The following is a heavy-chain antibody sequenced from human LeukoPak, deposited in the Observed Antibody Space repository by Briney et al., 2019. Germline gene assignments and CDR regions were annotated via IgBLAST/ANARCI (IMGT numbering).Heavy chain of an antibody. CDR1: GYTFTSYY. CDR2: INPNSGGT. D-gene: IGHD3-22*01. Sequence: ASVKVSCKASGYTFTSYYMHWVRQAPGQGLEWMGWINPNSGGTNYAQKFQGRVTMTRDTSISTAYMELSRLKSDDTAVYYCARDIFREDGYCYRDYWGQGTLVTVSS. J-gene: IGHJ4*02. V-gene: IGHV1-2*02. CDR3: ARDIFREDGYCYRDY.